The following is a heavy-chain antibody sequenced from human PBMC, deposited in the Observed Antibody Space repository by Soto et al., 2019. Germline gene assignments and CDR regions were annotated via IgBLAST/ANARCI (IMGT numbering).Heavy chain of an antibody. CDR3: ARRPELRYFDWLFSPPDY. V-gene: IGHV3-48*01. CDR2: ISSSSSTI. CDR1: GFTFSSYS. Sequence: PGGSLRLSCAASGFTFSSYSMNWVRQAPGKGLEWVSYISSSSSTIYYADSVKGRFTISRDNAKNSLYLQMNSLRAEDTAVYYCARRPELRYFDWLFSPPDYWGQGTLVTVSS. D-gene: IGHD3-9*01. J-gene: IGHJ4*02.